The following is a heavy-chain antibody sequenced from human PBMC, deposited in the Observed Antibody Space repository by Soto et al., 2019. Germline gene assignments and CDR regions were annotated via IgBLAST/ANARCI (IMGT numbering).Heavy chain of an antibody. V-gene: IGHV4-34*01. CDR2: INHSGST. CDR1: GGSFSGYY. J-gene: IGHJ6*02. Sequence: SETLSLTCAVYGGSFSGYYWSWIRQPPGKGLDWIGEINHSGSTNYNPSLKSRVTISVDTSKNQFSLKLGSVTAADTAVYYCARGWDYGSGSYTFYYYGMDVWGQGTTVTVSS. D-gene: IGHD3-10*01. CDR3: ARGWDYGSGSYTFYYYGMDV.